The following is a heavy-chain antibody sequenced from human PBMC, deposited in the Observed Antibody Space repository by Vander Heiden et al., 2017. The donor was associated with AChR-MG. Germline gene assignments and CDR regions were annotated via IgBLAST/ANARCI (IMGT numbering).Heavy chain of an antibody. Sequence: EVQLLASGGGLVQPGGSLRLSCAASGFTFNNYAMSWVRQAPGKGLEWVSGISGSGVSTDYADSVKGRFTISRDNSKNTVYLKMKSLRAEDTAVYYCAIEYSANFDYWGQGTLVTVSS. CDR1: GFTFNNYA. D-gene: IGHD4-4*01. CDR2: ISGSGVST. J-gene: IGHJ4*02. V-gene: IGHV3-23*01. CDR3: AIEYSANFDY.